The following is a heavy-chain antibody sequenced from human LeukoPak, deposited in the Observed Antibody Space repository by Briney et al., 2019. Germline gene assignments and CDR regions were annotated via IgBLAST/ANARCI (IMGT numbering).Heavy chain of an antibody. Sequence: SETLSLTCAVSGYSISSGYYWGWIRQPPGKGLEWIGSIYHSGSTYYNPSLKSRVTISVDTSKNQFSLKLSSVTAADTAVYYCAREQQVVPAAMSAFDIWGQGTMVTVSS. V-gene: IGHV4-38-2*01. CDR3: AREQQVVPAAMSAFDI. CDR1: GYSISSGYY. J-gene: IGHJ3*02. CDR2: IYHSGST. D-gene: IGHD2-2*01.